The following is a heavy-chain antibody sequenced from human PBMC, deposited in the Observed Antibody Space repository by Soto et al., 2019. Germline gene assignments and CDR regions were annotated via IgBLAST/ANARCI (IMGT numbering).Heavy chain of an antibody. J-gene: IGHJ5*02. CDR1: GDSITRSRYY. D-gene: IGHD2-15*01. V-gene: IGHV4-39*02. CDR3: ATEGGVVDANWFGP. CDR2: GYYSGTT. Sequence: QLQLQESGPGLVKPSETLSLICTVSGDSITRSRYYWGWIRQSPGKGLEWIGSGYYSGTTYYNPSPRSRITTSVDTSKNQSSPKMNSMTAADTAVYYCATEGGVVDANWFGPWGQGTQVIVSA.